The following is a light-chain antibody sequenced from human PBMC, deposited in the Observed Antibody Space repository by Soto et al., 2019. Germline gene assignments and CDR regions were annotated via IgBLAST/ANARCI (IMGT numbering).Light chain of an antibody. J-gene: IGKJ5*01. CDR1: QSVSSY. CDR3: QQRSNWPPIT. Sequence: EIVLPQSPATLSLYPGERATLSCRASQSVSSYLAWYQQKPGQAPRLLIYDASTRATGIPARFSGSGSGTDFTLTISSLEPEDFAVYYCQQRSNWPPITFGQGTRLEI. CDR2: DAS. V-gene: IGKV3-11*01.